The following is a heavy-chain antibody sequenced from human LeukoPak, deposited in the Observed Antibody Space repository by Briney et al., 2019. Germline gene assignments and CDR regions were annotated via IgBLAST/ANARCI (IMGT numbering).Heavy chain of an antibody. CDR3: ARHSMAAAATNWFDP. Sequence: ASVKVSFTASGYTFTSYYMHWVRQAPGQGLEWMGIINPSGGSTSYAQKFQGRVTMTRDTSTSTVYMELSSLRSEDTAVYYCARHSMAAAATNWFDPWGQGTLVTVSS. V-gene: IGHV1-46*01. CDR2: INPSGGST. CDR1: GYTFTSYY. D-gene: IGHD6-13*01. J-gene: IGHJ5*02.